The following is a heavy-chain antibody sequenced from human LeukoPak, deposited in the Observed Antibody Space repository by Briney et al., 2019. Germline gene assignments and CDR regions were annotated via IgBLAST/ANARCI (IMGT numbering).Heavy chain of an antibody. CDR1: GFTFSSYA. J-gene: IGHJ6*02. CDR3: AKGRIERSGYVYYYYGMDV. CDR2: ISGSGGST. V-gene: IGHV3-23*01. Sequence: PGGSLRLSCAASGFTFSSYAMSWVRQAPGKGLEWVSAISGSGGSTYYADSVKGRFTISRDNSKNTLYLQMNSLSTEDTAVYYCAKGRIERSGYVYYYYGMDVWGQGTTVTVSS. D-gene: IGHD5-12*01.